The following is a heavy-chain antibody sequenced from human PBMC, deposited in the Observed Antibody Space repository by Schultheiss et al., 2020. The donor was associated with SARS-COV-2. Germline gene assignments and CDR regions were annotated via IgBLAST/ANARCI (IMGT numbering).Heavy chain of an antibody. CDR3: VRDDGGYFRTSWFDP. CDR2: FHSSGTT. J-gene: IGHJ5*02. D-gene: IGHD3-22*01. Sequence: SQTLSLTCAVSGGSISSYYWSWIRQPPGKGLEWIGRFHSSGTTNYNPSLKSRVTMSADTSKNQFSLKLSSVTAADTAVYYCVRDDGGYFRTSWFDPWGQGTRVTVSS. V-gene: IGHV4-4*07. CDR1: GGSISSYY.